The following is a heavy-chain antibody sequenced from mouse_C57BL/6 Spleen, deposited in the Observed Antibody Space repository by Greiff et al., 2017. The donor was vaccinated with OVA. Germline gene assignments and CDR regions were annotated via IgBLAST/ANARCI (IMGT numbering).Heavy chain of an antibody. J-gene: IGHJ2*01. V-gene: IGHV1-64*01. CDR3: ARGWSKGYFDY. D-gene: IGHD2-3*01. CDR2: IHPNSGST. Sequence: QVQLKQPGAELVKPGASVKLSCKASGYTFTSYWMHWVKQRPGQGLEWIGMIHPNSGSTNYNEKFKSKATLTVDKSSSTAYMQLSSLTSEDSAVYYCARGWSKGYFDYWGQGTTLTVSS. CDR1: GYTFTSYW.